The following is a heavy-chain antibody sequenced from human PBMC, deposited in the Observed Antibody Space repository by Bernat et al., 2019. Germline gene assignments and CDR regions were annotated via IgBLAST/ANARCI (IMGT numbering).Heavy chain of an antibody. CDR3: AKAEYSSSSRHFDY. D-gene: IGHD6-6*01. CDR1: GLTFSSYW. CDR2: VNSDGSST. V-gene: IGHV3-74*01. Sequence: VQLVESGGDLVQPGGSLRLSCAASGLTFSSYWMHWVRQAPGKGLVWVSRVNSDGSSTSYADSVKGRFTVSRDNAKNTLYLQMNSLRAEDTVVYYCAKAEYSSSSRHFDYWGQGTLVTVSS. J-gene: IGHJ4*02.